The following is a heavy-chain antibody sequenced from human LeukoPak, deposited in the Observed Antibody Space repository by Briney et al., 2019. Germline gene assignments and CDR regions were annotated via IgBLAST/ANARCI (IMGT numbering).Heavy chain of an antibody. Sequence: ASVKVSCKASGDTFTGYYMHWVLQAPGQGLEWMGWINPNSGGTNYAQKFQGRVTMTRDTSIRTAYLELRRLRSDATAVYYCARDSSSGYYYYMDVWGKGTTVTVSS. CDR2: INPNSGGT. CDR3: ARDSSSGYYYYMDV. CDR1: GDTFTGYY. D-gene: IGHD6-6*01. J-gene: IGHJ6*03. V-gene: IGHV1-2*02.